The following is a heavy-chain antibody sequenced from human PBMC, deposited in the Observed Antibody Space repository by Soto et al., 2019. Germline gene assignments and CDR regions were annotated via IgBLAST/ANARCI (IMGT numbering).Heavy chain of an antibody. Sequence: QVQLVQSGAEVKKPGASVKVSCKASGYTFTSYYMHWVRQAPGQGLEWMGIINPSGGSTSYAQKFQGRGTMTRDTSTSTGYMELSSLRSEDTAVYYCARVSSWSCFDYWGQGTLVTVSS. J-gene: IGHJ4*02. D-gene: IGHD6-13*01. CDR1: GYTFTSYY. CDR3: ARVSSWSCFDY. V-gene: IGHV1-46*01. CDR2: INPSGGST.